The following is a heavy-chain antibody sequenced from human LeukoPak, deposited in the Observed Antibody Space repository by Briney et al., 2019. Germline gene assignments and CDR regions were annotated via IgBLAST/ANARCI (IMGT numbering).Heavy chain of an antibody. CDR2: ISYDGSNK. J-gene: IGHJ4*02. V-gene: IGHV3-30*04. CDR3: ARDRKRFGELLQGE. CDR1: GFTFSSYA. Sequence: GGSLRLSCAASGFTFSSYAIHWVRHAPGKGLGWVAVISYDGSNKYYADSVKGRFTISRDNSKNTLYLQMNSLRAEDTAVYYCARDRKRFGELLQGEWGQGTLVTVSS. D-gene: IGHD3-10*01.